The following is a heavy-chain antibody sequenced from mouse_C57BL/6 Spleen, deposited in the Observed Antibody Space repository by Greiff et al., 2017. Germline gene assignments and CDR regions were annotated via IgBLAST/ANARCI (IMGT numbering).Heavy chain of an antibody. CDR3: ARGDGNSYYAMDY. CDR2: IDPSDSYT. J-gene: IGHJ4*01. CDR1: GYTFTSYW. D-gene: IGHD2-1*01. Sequence: QVQLQQPGAELVMPGASVQLSCKASGYTFTSYWMHWVKQRPGQGLEWIGEIDPSDSYTNYNQKFKGKATLTVDKSSSTADMQLSSLTAEDSAVYDCARGDGNSYYAMDYWGQGTSVTVSS. V-gene: IGHV1-69*01.